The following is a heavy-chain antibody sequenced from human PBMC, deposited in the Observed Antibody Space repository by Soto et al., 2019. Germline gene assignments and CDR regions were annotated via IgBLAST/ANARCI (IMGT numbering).Heavy chain of an antibody. D-gene: IGHD3-16*01. CDR1: GFTCSSYW. CDR2: IKQDGSET. V-gene: IGHV3-7*01. CDR3: ARRLWGTGFDF. Sequence: DVQLVESGGDLVQPGGSLRLSCEASGFTCSSYWMSWVRQAPGKGLEWVATIKQDGSETFYMGSVKGRFTISRDDAKNSAYLQMHSLRDEDTAVYYCARRLWGTGFDFWGRGTLVTVSS. J-gene: IGHJ4*02.